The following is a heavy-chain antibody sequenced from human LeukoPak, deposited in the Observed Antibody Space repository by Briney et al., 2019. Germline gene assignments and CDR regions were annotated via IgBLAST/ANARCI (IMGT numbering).Heavy chain of an antibody. Sequence: GESLKISCKGSGYSFTSYWIGWVRQMPGKGLEWMGIIYPGDSDTRYSPSFQGQVTISADKSISTAYLQWSSLKASDTAMYYCARLRITMVRGAYYYMDVWGKGTTVIISS. CDR3: ARLRITMVRGAYYYMDV. D-gene: IGHD3-10*01. V-gene: IGHV5-51*01. J-gene: IGHJ6*03. CDR1: GYSFTSYW. CDR2: IYPGDSDT.